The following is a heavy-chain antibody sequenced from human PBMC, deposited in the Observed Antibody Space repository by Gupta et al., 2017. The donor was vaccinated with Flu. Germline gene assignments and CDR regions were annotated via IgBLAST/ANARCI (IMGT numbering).Heavy chain of an antibody. Sequence: TFSSYEMNWVRQAPGKGLEWVSYISSSGRTIYYADSVKGRFTISRDNAKNSLYLQMNSLRGEDTAVYYCAGSPCTSCYKHWGQGTLVTVSS. D-gene: IGHD2-2*02. CDR1: TFSSYE. J-gene: IGHJ4*02. CDR3: AGSPCTSCYKH. CDR2: ISSSGRTI. V-gene: IGHV3-48*03.